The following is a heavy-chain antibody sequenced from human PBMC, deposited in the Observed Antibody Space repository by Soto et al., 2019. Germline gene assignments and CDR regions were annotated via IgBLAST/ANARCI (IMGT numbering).Heavy chain of an antibody. J-gene: IGHJ6*02. CDR2: INPSGHST. V-gene: IGHV1-46*01. Sequence: SGKVCCKSSVFTLTNYWMHCVRQAPGQGLEWSGVINPSGHSTVYAQKFQDRVTITSDTSASTAYMELSSLRSEDTAVYYCARGLIRGGYCNKGVCNYYYYYGMDVWGQGTTVTVPS. CDR3: ARGLIRGGYCNKGVCNYYYYYGMDV. CDR1: VFTLTNYW. D-gene: IGHD2-8*01.